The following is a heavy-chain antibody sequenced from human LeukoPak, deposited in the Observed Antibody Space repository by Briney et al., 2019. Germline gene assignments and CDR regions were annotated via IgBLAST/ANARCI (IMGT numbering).Heavy chain of an antibody. V-gene: IGHV3-74*01. J-gene: IGHJ6*02. Sequence: GGSLRLSCAASGFTFSSYWMHWVRQAPGKGLVWVSRVNSDGSSTSYADSVKGRFTISRDNAKNTLYLQMNRLRAEDTAVYYCARGGRGSLGGGYYYYGMDVWGQGTTVTVSS. CDR3: ARGGRGSLGGGYYYYGMDV. CDR2: VNSDGSST. CDR1: GFTFSSYW. D-gene: IGHD3-16*01.